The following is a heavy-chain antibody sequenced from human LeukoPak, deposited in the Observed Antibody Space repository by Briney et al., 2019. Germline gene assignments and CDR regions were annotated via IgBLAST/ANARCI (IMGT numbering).Heavy chain of an antibody. V-gene: IGHV1-24*01. J-gene: IGHJ3*02. D-gene: IGHD1-1*01. CDR1: GYTLTELS. CDR2: FDPEDGET. CDR3: AWNDPYRNAFDI. Sequence: ASVKVSCKVSGYTLTELSMHWVRQAPGKGLEWMGGFDPEDGETIYAQKFQGRVTMTEDTSTDTAYMELSSLRSEDTAVYYCAWNDPYRNAFDIWGQGTMVTVSS.